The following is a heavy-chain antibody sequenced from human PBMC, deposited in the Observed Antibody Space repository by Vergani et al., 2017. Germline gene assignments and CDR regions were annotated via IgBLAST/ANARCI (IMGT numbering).Heavy chain of an antibody. CDR2: IQFDGRNQ. Sequence: QVQLVESGGGVVQRGGSLRLSCATSGFTLSNYDMQWIRQGPGKGLEFMAFIQFDGRNQYYADSVKARFTLSRDFSKNTLYLQMNSLRTDDTATYYCAKHFRGWGIDYWGQGTQIIVSS. CDR3: AKHFRGWGIDY. CDR1: GFTLSNYD. J-gene: IGHJ4*02. D-gene: IGHD3-16*01. V-gene: IGHV3-30*02.